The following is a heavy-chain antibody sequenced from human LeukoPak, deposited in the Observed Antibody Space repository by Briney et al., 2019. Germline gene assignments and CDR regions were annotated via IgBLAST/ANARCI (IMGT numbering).Heavy chain of an antibody. CDR2: IIPIFGTA. CDR1: GYTFTSYA. J-gene: IGHJ5*02. D-gene: IGHD3-10*01. Sequence: ASVKVSCKASGYTFTSYAISWVRQAPGQGLEWMGGIIPIFGTANYAQKFQGRVTITADESTSTAYMELSSLRSEDTAVYYCARTGITMVRGVIITGTPYNWFDPWGQGTLVTVSS. V-gene: IGHV1-69*13. CDR3: ARTGITMVRGVIITGTPYNWFDP.